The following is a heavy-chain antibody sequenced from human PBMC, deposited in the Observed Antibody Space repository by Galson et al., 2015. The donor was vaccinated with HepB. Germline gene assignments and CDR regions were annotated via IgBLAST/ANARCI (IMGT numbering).Heavy chain of an antibody. J-gene: IGHJ4*02. CDR1: GYTFTGYY. CDR3: ARVDRFGELLPADY. D-gene: IGHD3-10*01. Sequence: SVKVSCKASGYTFTGYYIYWVRQAPGQGLEWMGRINPKTGGTNYAQRFQGRVTMTRDTSIRTAYMELSRLRSDDTAVYYCARVDRFGELLPADYWGQGTLVTVSS. V-gene: IGHV1-2*06. CDR2: INPKTGGT.